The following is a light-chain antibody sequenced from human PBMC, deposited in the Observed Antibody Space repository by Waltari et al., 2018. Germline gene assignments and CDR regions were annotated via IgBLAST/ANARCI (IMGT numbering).Light chain of an antibody. CDR3: HQYKTYAWT. Sequence: DIQMTQSPSTLSASVGDRVTITCRASQSINSWLPWYQHKPGEAPKLLIYKAFSLESGVPSRFSGSGSVTEFTLTISSLQPDDFASYYCHQYKTYAWTFGQGTKVEIK. V-gene: IGKV1-5*03. J-gene: IGKJ1*01. CDR2: KAF. CDR1: QSINSW.